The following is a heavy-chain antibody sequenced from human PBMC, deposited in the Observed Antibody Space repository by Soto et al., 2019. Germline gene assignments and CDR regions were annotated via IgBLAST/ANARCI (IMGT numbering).Heavy chain of an antibody. CDR2: INSDGSST. Sequence: GGSLRLSCAASGFTFSSYWMHWVRQAPGKGLVWVSRINSDGSSTSYADSVKGRFTISRDNAKNTLYLQMNSLRAEDTAVYYCARGSYDFWSGYYPIDYWGQGTLVTVSS. CDR3: ARGSYDFWSGYYPIDY. V-gene: IGHV3-74*01. J-gene: IGHJ4*02. CDR1: GFTFSSYW. D-gene: IGHD3-3*01.